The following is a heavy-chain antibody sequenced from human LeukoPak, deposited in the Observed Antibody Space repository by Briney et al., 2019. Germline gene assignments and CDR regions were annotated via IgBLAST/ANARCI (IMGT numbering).Heavy chain of an antibody. D-gene: IGHD3-3*01. Sequence: GGSLRLSCVASGFTFSNYAMSWVRQAPGKGLEWVSTYGRSGDITYYTDSVKGRFTISRDNSKNTLYLQMNSLRAEDTAVYYCARRFLDDYWGQGTLVTVSS. CDR1: GFTFSNYA. CDR3: ARRFLDDY. V-gene: IGHV3-23*01. CDR2: YGRSGDIT. J-gene: IGHJ4*02.